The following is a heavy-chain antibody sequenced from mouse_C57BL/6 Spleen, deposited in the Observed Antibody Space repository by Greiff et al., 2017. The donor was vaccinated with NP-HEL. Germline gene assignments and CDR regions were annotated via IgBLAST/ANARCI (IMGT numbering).Heavy chain of an antibody. J-gene: IGHJ4*01. CDR3: TRGDYSNYHAMDY. D-gene: IGHD2-5*01. Sequence: EVKLVESGEGLVKPGGSLKLSCAASGFTFSSYAMSWVRQTPEKRLEWVAYISSGGDYIYYADTVKGRFTISRDNARNTLYLQMSSLKSEDTAMYYCTRGDYSNYHAMDYWGQGTSVTVSS. CDR1: GFTFSSYA. V-gene: IGHV5-9-1*02. CDR2: ISSGGDYI.